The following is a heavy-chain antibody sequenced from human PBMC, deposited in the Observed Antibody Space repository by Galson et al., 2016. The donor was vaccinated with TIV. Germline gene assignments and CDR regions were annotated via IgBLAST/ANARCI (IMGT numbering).Heavy chain of an antibody. CDR1: GYSFTDYY. CDR2: VNPKSGDT. V-gene: IGHV1-2*02. CDR3: AREGLDMTTAVALPDY. J-gene: IGHJ4*02. D-gene: IGHD5-18*01. Sequence: SVKVSCKASGYSFTDYYIHWVRQAPGQGFEWMGWVNPKSGDTNYAQKFQGRVAMTRDTSINTAYMELSRLRSGDTGVYYCAREGLDMTTAVALPDYWGQGTLVTGSS.